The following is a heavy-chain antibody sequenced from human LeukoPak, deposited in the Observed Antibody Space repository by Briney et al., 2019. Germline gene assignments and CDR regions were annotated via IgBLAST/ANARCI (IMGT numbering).Heavy chain of an antibody. D-gene: IGHD6-19*01. J-gene: IGHJ4*02. CDR2: IDRDSSMI. V-gene: IGHV3-48*01. Sequence: GGSLRLSCAASGFTFSRSSMNWVRQAPGKGLEWVSFIDRDSSMIYYADSVRGRFTVSRDNARNSLFLQMNSLRAEDTAVYFCVTYDSGWYLTYWGQGTLVTVSS. CDR1: GFTFSRSS. CDR3: VTYDSGWYLTY.